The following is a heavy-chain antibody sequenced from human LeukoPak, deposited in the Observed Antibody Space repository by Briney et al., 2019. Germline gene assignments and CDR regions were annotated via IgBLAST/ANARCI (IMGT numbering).Heavy chain of an antibody. CDR3: AELGITMIGGV. Sequence: PGGSLRLSCAASGFTLKSYGMNWVRQAPGKGLEWVSYISSSSSTITYADSVRGRFTIPRDNAENSLYLQMNSLRAEDTAVYYCAELGITMIGGVWGKGTTVTISS. V-gene: IGHV3-48*01. CDR1: GFTLKSYG. D-gene: IGHD3-10*02. J-gene: IGHJ6*04. CDR2: ISSSSSTI.